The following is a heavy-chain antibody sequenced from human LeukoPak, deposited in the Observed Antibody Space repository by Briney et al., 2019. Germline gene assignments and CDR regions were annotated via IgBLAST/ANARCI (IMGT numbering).Heavy chain of an antibody. J-gene: IGHJ6*02. Sequence: SQTLSPTCTVSGGSISSGDYYWSWIRQPPGKGLEWIGYISYSGSTYYNPSLKSRVSISVDTSKNQFSLKLSSVTAADTAVYYCARDTFEDRSGSYYYAMDVWGQGTTVTVSS. CDR3: ARDTFEDRSGSYYYAMDV. CDR2: ISYSGST. D-gene: IGHD2-15*01. V-gene: IGHV4-30-4*01. CDR1: GGSISSGDYY.